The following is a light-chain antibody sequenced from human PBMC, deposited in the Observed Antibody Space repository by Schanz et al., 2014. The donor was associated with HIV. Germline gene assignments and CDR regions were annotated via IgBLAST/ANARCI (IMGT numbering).Light chain of an antibody. CDR3: QQLNTNPYT. CDR2: KAS. Sequence: IQMTQSPATLYASVGDRVTITCRTSQSIGNSLAWLQQKPGRAPKVLIYKASTLESGVPSTFRGSGSGTYFTLTISSLQPEDSATYFCQQLNTNPYTFGQGTKLEIK. CDR1: QSIGNS. J-gene: IGKJ2*01. V-gene: IGKV1-5*03.